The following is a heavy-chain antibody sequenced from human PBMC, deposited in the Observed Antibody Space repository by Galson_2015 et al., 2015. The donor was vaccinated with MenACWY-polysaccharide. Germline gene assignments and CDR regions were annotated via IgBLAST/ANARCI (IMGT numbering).Heavy chain of an antibody. CDR2: ISSDGSST. CDR3: AKGAAHYGSGNYYDY. Sequence: SLRLSCAASGFTFSSYWMHWVRQAPGKGLVWVSRISSDGSSTSYAGSVKGRFTISRDNAKNTLHLQMSSLRAEDTALYYCAKGAAHYGSGNYYDYWGQGTQVTVSS. D-gene: IGHD3-10*01. V-gene: IGHV3-74*01. J-gene: IGHJ4*02. CDR1: GFTFSSYW.